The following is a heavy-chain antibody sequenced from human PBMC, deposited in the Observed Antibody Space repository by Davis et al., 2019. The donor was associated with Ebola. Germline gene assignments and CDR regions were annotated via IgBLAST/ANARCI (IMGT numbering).Heavy chain of an antibody. Sequence: PGGSLRLSCAASGFTFSSYAMSWVRQAPGKGLEWVSAISGSGGSTYYADSVKGRFTISRDNGKNTLNLQMNSLRAEDTAVYYCAGGGFTIFGVVIKSLDYWGQGTLVTVSS. CDR1: GFTFSSYA. CDR3: AGGGFTIFGVVIKSLDY. V-gene: IGHV3-23*01. J-gene: IGHJ4*02. CDR2: ISGSGGST. D-gene: IGHD3-3*01.